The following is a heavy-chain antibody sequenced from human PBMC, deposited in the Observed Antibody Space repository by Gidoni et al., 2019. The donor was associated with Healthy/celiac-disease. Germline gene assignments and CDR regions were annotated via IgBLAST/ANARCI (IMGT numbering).Heavy chain of an antibody. CDR1: GFTFSSYA. J-gene: IGHJ4*02. V-gene: IGHV3-23*01. D-gene: IGHD3-22*01. CDR2: IRGSGGST. Sequence: EVQLLESGGGLVQPGGSLRLSCAASGFTFSSYAMSWVRQAPGKGLEWVSAIRGSGGSTYYADSVKGRFTISRDNSKNTLYLQMNSLRAEDTAVYYCAKKYYYDSSGYYVHPYYFDYWGQGTLVTVSS. CDR3: AKKYYYDSSGYYVHPYYFDY.